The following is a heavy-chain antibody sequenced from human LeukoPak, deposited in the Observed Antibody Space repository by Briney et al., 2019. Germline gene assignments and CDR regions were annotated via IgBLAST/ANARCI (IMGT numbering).Heavy chain of an antibody. CDR1: RYTFTSYL. D-gene: IGHD1-26*01. CDR2: INPSAGST. Sequence: ASVKVACKASRYTFTSYLIHWVRQAPGQGLEWMGIINPSAGSTTYAQNFQGRVSMTRDTSTSTVYMELSSLRFEDTAVYYCARDGVGATKNWFGPWGQGTLVTVSS. V-gene: IGHV1-46*01. CDR3: ARDGVGATKNWFGP. J-gene: IGHJ5*02.